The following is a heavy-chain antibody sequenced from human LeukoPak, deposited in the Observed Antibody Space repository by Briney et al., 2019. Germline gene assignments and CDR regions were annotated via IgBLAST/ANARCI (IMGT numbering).Heavy chain of an antibody. Sequence: SETLSLTCTVSGGSISSYYWSWIRQPPGKGLEWIGYIYYSGSTNYNPSLKSRVTISVDTSKNQFSLKLSSVTAADTAVYYCARGPIAARRRAGGYWGQGTLVTVSS. CDR1: GGSISSYY. CDR2: IYYSGST. CDR3: ARGPIAARRRAGGY. D-gene: IGHD6-6*01. J-gene: IGHJ4*02. V-gene: IGHV4-59*12.